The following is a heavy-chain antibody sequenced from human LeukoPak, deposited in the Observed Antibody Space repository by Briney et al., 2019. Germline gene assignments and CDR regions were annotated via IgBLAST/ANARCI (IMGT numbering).Heavy chain of an antibody. J-gene: IGHJ4*02. CDR1: GGSISSSTYY. CDR3: TTTTRGWYGVGDY. V-gene: IGHV4-39*01. D-gene: IGHD6-19*01. Sequence: SEILSLTCTVSGGSISSSTYYWGWIRHPPGKGLEWIGSFYYSGSTYYNASLKSRVTISVDTSKNQFSLKLSSVTAADTAVYYCTTTTRGWYGVGDYWGQGTLVTVSS. CDR2: FYYSGST.